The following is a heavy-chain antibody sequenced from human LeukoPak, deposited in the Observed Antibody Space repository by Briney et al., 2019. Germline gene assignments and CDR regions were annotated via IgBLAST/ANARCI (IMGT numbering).Heavy chain of an antibody. CDR2: MNPNSGNT. J-gene: IGHJ6*03. D-gene: IGHD6-13*01. CDR1: GYTFTSYD. CDR3: ARAAYSSSWSYYYYYMDV. V-gene: IGHV1-8*03. Sequence: ASVKVSCKASGYTFTSYDINWVRQATGQGLEWMGWMNPNSGNTGYAQKFQGRVTITRNTSISTAYMELSSLRSEDTAVYYCARAAYSSSWSYYYYYMDVWGKGTTVTLSS.